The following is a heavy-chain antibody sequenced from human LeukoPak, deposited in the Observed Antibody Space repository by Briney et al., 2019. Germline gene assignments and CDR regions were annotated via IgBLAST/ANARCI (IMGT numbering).Heavy chain of an antibody. Sequence: PSETLSLTCTVSGGSISSSSYYWGWIRQPPGKGLEWIGSIYYSGSTYYNPSLKSRVTISVDTSKNQFSLKLSSVTAADTAVYYCARPPDGRIAAAGTPSDYWGQGTLVTVSS. J-gene: IGHJ4*02. V-gene: IGHV4-39*07. CDR2: IYYSGST. CDR3: ARPPDGRIAAAGTPSDY. D-gene: IGHD6-13*01. CDR1: GGSISSSSYY.